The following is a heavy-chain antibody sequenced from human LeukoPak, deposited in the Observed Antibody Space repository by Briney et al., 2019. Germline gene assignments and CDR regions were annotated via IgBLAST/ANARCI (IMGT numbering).Heavy chain of an antibody. Sequence: GSLRLSCAASGLTFSSYSMNWIRQPPGKGLEWIGEINHSGSTNYNPSLKSRVTISVDTSKNQFSLKLSSVTAADTAVYYCARGDTAPRPGRYFDLWGRGTLVTVSS. CDR3: ARGDTAPRPGRYFDL. D-gene: IGHD2-2*02. J-gene: IGHJ2*01. CDR2: INHSGST. V-gene: IGHV4-34*01. CDR1: GLTFSSYS.